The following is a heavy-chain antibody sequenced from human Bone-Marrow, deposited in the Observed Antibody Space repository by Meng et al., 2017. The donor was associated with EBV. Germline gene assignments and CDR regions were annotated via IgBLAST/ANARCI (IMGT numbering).Heavy chain of an antibody. J-gene: IGHJ5*02. D-gene: IGHD3-10*01. Sequence: QVQRVQSWVAVQKPGASVTVSCKASGYPFTRYDINWVRQAPGQGLEGMGWMNPDSGDTGYVQKFQGRVTMTRNISINTAYMDLSSLRSEDTAVYYCARDVYASGSYRSDPWGQGTLVTVSS. CDR3: ARDVYASGSYRSDP. CDR2: MNPDSGDT. CDR1: GYPFTRYD. V-gene: IGHV1-8*01.